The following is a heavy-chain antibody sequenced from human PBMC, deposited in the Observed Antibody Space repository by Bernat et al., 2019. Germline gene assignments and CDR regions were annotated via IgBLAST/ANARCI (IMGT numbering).Heavy chain of an antibody. D-gene: IGHD4-23*01. CDR3: VHRQATALGNFFDP. CDR1: GFSLSTSGMA. J-gene: IGHJ5*02. CDR2: IYWDDDK. Sequence: QVTLRESGPALVKPTQTLTLTCTFSGFSLSTSGMAVGWIRQPPGKALEWLALIYWDDDKRYSPSLRSRLTITKDTSKNRVVLTMTNMDPVDTGTYYCVHRQATALGNFFDPWGQGALVTVSS. V-gene: IGHV2-5*08.